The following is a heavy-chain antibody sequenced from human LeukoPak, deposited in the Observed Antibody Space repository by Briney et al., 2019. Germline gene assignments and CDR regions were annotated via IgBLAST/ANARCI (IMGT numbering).Heavy chain of an antibody. CDR3: ATQTPAHRYFDL. CDR2: IHPSDSDT. CDR1: GYTFTSKW. J-gene: IGHJ2*01. V-gene: IGHV5-51*01. D-gene: IGHD2-2*01. Sequence: GESLKISCQGSGYTFTSKWIAWVRQMPGKGLEWMGLIHPSDSDTRYSPSSQGQVTFSVDKSLSIAYLQWSSLKASDSAMYYCATQTPAHRYFDLWGRGTLVTVSS.